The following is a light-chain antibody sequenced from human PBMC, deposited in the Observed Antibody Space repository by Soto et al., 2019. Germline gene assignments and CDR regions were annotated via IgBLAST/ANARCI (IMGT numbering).Light chain of an antibody. V-gene: IGKV1-39*01. CDR2: AAS. J-gene: IGKJ2*03. CDR3: QHGYVAPYS. Sequence: DIQMTQSPSSLSASVGDRVTITCRASQTISRFLSWYQKKPGKAPKLLIYAASTLQPGVPSRFTGSGSETDFTLTIRSLQPEDFATYYCQHGYVAPYSFGQGTKVDI. CDR1: QTISRF.